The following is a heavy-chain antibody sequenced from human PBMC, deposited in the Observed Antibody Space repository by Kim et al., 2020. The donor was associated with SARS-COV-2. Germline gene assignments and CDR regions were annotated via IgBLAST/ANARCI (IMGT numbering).Heavy chain of an antibody. CDR3: ARDFRFDWLLSDAFDI. J-gene: IGHJ3*02. CDR2: ISSSSSYI. Sequence: GGSLRLSCAASGFTFSSYSMNWVRQAPGKGLEWVSSISSSSSYIYYADSVKGRFTISRDNAKNSLYLQMNSLRAEDTAVYYCARDFRFDWLLSDAFDIWGQGTMVTVSS. D-gene: IGHD3-9*01. V-gene: IGHV3-21*01. CDR1: GFTFSSYS.